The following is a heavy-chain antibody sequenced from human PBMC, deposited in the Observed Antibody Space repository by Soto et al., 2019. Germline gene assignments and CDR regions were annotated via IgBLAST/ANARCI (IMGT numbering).Heavy chain of an antibody. D-gene: IGHD5-12*01. V-gene: IGHV3-23*01. J-gene: IGHJ4*02. CDR3: AKGLVPPDTSLRVATSFDY. CDR2: ARGTGGSV. CDR1: GFTFSNWD. Sequence: EVQLLESGGGLVQPGGSLRLSCEASGFTFSNWDMGWVRQAPGKGLEWVSAARGTGGSVYYADSVKRRFTISRDNSKNTMYLQMNSLRDEDTAVYYCAKGLVPPDTSLRVATSFDYWGQGTLVTVSS.